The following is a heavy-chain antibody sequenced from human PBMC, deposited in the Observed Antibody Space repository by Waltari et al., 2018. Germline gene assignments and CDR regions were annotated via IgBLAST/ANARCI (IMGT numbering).Heavy chain of an antibody. Sequence: QLQLQESGPGLVKPSATLSLTCSVSGVSLTSNRHYWGWIRQPPGQGLEWIGTMSYSGATYSSPSLQSRVTISRDTSKNLLSLKLGSVTAADTAVYYCATYIGASVGTAAFDVWGLGTMVTVSS. V-gene: IGHV4-39*01. D-gene: IGHD5-12*01. J-gene: IGHJ3*01. CDR2: MSYSGAT. CDR1: GVSLTSNRHY. CDR3: ATYIGASVGTAAFDV.